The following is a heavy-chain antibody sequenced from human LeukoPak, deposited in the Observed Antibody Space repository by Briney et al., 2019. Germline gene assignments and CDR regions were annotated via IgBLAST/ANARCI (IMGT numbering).Heavy chain of an antibody. V-gene: IGHV4-39*01. CDR3: ARHLGQGSGSDAFDI. Sequence: SGTLSLTCTVSGGSIKSSSYYRGWIRQPPGKGLEWIGSIFYTGTTYYNPSLKSRVTISVDTSKNQFSLKLSSVNAADTAVYYCARHLGQGSGSDAFDIWGQGTMVTVSS. J-gene: IGHJ3*02. CDR2: IFYTGTT. CDR1: GGSIKSSSYY. D-gene: IGHD6-19*01.